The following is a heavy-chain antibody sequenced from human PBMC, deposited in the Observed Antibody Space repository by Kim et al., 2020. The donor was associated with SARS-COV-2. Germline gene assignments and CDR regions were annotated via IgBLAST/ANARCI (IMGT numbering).Heavy chain of an antibody. CDR3: AKDHTCSAAVPYYFDY. V-gene: IGHV3-23*01. J-gene: IGHJ4*02. D-gene: IGHD6-13*01. CDR1: GFTFSSYD. Sequence: GGSLRLSCAASGFTFSSYDMSWVRQAPGKGLEWVSAISGSGGSTYYADSVKGRFTISRNNSKNALCLQMHSLRAEDTHVYYCAKDHTCSAAVPYYFDYWGQGTLVTVSS. CDR2: ISGSGGST.